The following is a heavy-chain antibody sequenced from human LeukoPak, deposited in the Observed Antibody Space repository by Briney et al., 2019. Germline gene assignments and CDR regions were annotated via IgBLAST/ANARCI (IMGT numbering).Heavy chain of an antibody. CDR2: MNPNSGNT. Sequence: GASVKVSCKASGDSFTSCDINWVRQATGQGLEWMGWMNPNSGNTGYAQKFQGRVTMTRNTSISTAYMELSSLRSEDTAVYYCARGITMVRGVRRTFNWFDPWGQGTLVTVSS. J-gene: IGHJ5*02. CDR1: GDSFTSCD. CDR3: ARGITMVRGVRRTFNWFDP. V-gene: IGHV1-8*01. D-gene: IGHD3-10*01.